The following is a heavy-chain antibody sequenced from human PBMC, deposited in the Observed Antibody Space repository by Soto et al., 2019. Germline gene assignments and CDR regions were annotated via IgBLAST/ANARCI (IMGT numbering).Heavy chain of an antibody. CDR2: IIPIFGTA. D-gene: IGHD3-10*01. J-gene: IGHJ4*02. CDR1: GGTFSSYA. CDR3: ASSGLGGYYYGSGSYYHFDY. V-gene: IGHV1-69*01. Sequence: QVQLVQSGAEVKKPGSSVKVSCKASGGTFSSYAISWVRQAPGQGLEWMGGIIPIFGTANYAQKFQGRVKITADESTSTAYMELSSLRSEDTAVYYCASSGLGGYYYGSGSYYHFDYWGQGTLVTVSS.